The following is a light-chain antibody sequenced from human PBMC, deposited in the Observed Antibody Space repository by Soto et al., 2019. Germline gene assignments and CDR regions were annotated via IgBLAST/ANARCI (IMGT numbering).Light chain of an antibody. CDR1: QNVGSNY. CDR2: GTS. CDR3: QHYGTSPWT. Sequence: EIVLTQSPGTLSLSPGERATLSCRASQNVGSNYLAWYQQKPGQAPRLLIYGTSSRATGIPDRFSGSGSGTDFTLTISRLEPEDFAVYYCQHYGTSPWTFGQGTKVEIK. J-gene: IGKJ1*01. V-gene: IGKV3-20*01.